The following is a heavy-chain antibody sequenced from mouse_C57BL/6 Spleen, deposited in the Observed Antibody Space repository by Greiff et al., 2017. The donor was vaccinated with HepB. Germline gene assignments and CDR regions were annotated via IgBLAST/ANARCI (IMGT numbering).Heavy chain of an antibody. Sequence: QVQLKESGAELMKPGASVKLSCKATGYTFTGYWIEWVKQRPGHGLEWIGEILPGSGSTNYNEKFKGKATFTADTSSNTADMQLSSLTTEDSAIYYCARGGDTSSNLFAYWGQGTLVTVSA. V-gene: IGHV1-9*01. CDR3: ARGGDTSSNLFAY. J-gene: IGHJ3*01. CDR1: GYTFTGYW. D-gene: IGHD2-5*01. CDR2: ILPGSGST.